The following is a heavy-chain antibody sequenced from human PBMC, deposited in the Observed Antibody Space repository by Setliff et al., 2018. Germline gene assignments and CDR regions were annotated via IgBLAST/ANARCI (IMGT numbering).Heavy chain of an antibody. D-gene: IGHD6-19*01. V-gene: IGHV4-4*07. CDR3: ARLRGYSSGWYFDY. Sequence: PSETLSLTCTVSGGSISSYYWSWIRQPAGKGLEWIGHIYIGGSANYNPSLKSRVTISVDTSKNQFSLKLSSVTAADTAVYYCARLRGYSSGWYFDYWGQGTLVTVSS. CDR2: IYIGGSA. J-gene: IGHJ4*02. CDR1: GGSISSYY.